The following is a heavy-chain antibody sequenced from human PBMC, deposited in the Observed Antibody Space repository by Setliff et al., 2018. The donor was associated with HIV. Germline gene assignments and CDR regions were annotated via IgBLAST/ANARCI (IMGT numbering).Heavy chain of an antibody. Sequence: PSETLSLTCTVSGGSISSSSYYWGWVRQPPGKGLELIGNLFYNGNTYYNPSLKSRVTISVDTSKNQFSLKLSSVTAADTAIYFCARQFRYPNRAVAGVDYWGQGTLVTVSS. CDR3: ARQFRYPNRAVAGVDY. CDR1: GGSISSSSYY. CDR2: LFYNGNT. V-gene: IGHV4-39*01. J-gene: IGHJ4*02. D-gene: IGHD6-19*01.